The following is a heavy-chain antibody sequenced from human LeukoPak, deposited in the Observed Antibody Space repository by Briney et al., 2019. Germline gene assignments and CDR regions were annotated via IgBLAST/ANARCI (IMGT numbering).Heavy chain of an antibody. CDR1: GGSITSYY. CDR2: VYYTGST. J-gene: IGHJ4*02. D-gene: IGHD6-6*01. Sequence: SETLSHTCTVSGGSITSYYWSWIRQPPGRGLEWIGYVYYTGSTNYNPSLKSRVTISVDTSKNQFSLKLSSVTAADTAVYYCASGLGQTFDYWGQGTLVTVSS. CDR3: ASGLGQTFDY. V-gene: IGHV4-59*08.